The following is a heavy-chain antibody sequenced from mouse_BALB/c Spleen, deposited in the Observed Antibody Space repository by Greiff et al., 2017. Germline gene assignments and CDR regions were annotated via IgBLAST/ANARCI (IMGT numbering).Heavy chain of an antibody. CDR2: IYPGNSDT. CDR1: GYSFTSYW. J-gene: IGHJ4*01. CDR3: TREVSNAMDY. V-gene: IGHV1-5*01. Sequence: VHVKQSGTVLARPGASVKMSCKASGYSFTSYWMHWVKQRPGQGLEWIGAIYPGNSDTSYNQKFKGKAKLTAVTSASTAYMELSSLTNEDSAVYYCTREVSNAMDYWGQGTSVTVSS.